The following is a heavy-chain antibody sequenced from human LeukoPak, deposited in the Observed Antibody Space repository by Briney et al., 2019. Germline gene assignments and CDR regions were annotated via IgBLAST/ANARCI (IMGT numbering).Heavy chain of an antibody. V-gene: IGHV1-18*01. D-gene: IGHD1-14*01. CDR3: AKTMEGHLNDL. Sequence: GASVKISCKASGYMFTFYGITWVRPAPAQGLEWMGWISPHNGQTLYAQEVQDRLIMTTDASTTTAYMDLRSLRFDDTAVYYCAKTMEGHLNDLWGQGTLVTVSS. J-gene: IGHJ5*02. CDR1: GYMFTFYG. CDR2: ISPHNGQT.